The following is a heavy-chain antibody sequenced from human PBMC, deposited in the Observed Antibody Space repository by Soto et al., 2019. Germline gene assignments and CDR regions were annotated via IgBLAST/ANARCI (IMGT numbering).Heavy chain of an antibody. CDR3: VRDLNGSGDY. CDR2: IFHSLGA. CDR1: GCSTTSDY. J-gene: IGHJ4*02. Sequence: XETLSLTCTVSGCSTTSDYWSWIRQPPGKGLEWLGYIFHSLGAKYNPSRGSRGTISLDTSKNQLSLSLRSVTAADTAIYFCVRDLNGSGDYWGQGPLVTVSS. D-gene: IGHD3-10*01. V-gene: IGHV4-59*01.